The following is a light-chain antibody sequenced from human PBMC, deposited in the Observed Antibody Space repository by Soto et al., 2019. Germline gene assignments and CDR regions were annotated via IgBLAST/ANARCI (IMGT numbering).Light chain of an antibody. CDR3: QQYDTYPWT. V-gene: IGKV4-1*01. J-gene: IGKJ1*01. CDR2: WAS. Sequence: DIVMTQSPDSLAVSLGERATTNCKSSQSILYSSNNKNYLVWYQQKPGQPPKVLIYWASTRESGVPDRFSGSGSGTEFTLAISSLEPDAFVTYYCQQYDTYPWTFGQGTKWIS. CDR1: QSILYSSNNKNY.